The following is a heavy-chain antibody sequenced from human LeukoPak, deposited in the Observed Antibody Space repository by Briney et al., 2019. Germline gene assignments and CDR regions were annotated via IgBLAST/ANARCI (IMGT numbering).Heavy chain of an antibody. V-gene: IGHV4-34*01. Sequence: PSETLSLTCAVYGGSFSGYYWSWIRQPPGKGLEWIGEINHSGSTNYNPSLKSRVTISVDTSKNQFSLKLSSVTAADTAVYYCARGYYHSGQWLVQGYYYYMDVWGKGTTVTVSS. CDR3: ARGYYHSGQWLVQGYYYYMDV. CDR2: INHSGST. J-gene: IGHJ6*03. D-gene: IGHD6-19*01. CDR1: GGSFSGYY.